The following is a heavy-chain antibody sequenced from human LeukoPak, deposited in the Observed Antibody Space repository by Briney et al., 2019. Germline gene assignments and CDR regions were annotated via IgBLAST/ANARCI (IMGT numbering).Heavy chain of an antibody. CDR3: ARQIASAGTAGFDF. D-gene: IGHD6-13*01. CDR2: IYSTGST. V-gene: IGHV4-4*07. CDR1: GGSISSYY. Sequence: PSETLSLTCTVSGGSISSYYWSWIRQPAGKGLEWIGRIYSTGSTNYNPSLKSRVTMSVDTSKNQFSLRLRSVTAADTAVYYCARQIASAGTAGFDFWGQGALVAVSS. J-gene: IGHJ4*02.